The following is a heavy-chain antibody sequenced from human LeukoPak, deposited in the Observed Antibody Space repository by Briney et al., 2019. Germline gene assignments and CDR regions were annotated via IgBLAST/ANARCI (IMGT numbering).Heavy chain of an antibody. D-gene: IGHD6-13*01. Sequence: PGGSLRLSCAASRFTFSSYTMNWVRQAPGKGLEWVAVISYDGSNKYYADSVKGRFTISRDNSKNTLYLQMNSLRAEDTAVYYCARAGIAARAGDYWGQGTLVTVSS. V-gene: IGHV3-30*04. CDR2: ISYDGSNK. CDR1: RFTFSSYT. J-gene: IGHJ4*02. CDR3: ARAGIAARAGDY.